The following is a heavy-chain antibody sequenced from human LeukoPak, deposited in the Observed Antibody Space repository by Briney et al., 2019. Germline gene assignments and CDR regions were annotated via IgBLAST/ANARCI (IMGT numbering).Heavy chain of an antibody. Sequence: PGGSLRLSCAASGFTFDDYAMHWVRQAPGKGLEWVSGISWNSGSIGYADSVKGRFTISRDNAKSSLYLQMNSLRAEDTALYYCAKGPNGDPDYFDYWGQGTLVTVSS. J-gene: IGHJ4*02. D-gene: IGHD4-17*01. V-gene: IGHV3-9*01. CDR3: AKGPNGDPDYFDY. CDR2: ISWNSGSI. CDR1: GFTFDDYA.